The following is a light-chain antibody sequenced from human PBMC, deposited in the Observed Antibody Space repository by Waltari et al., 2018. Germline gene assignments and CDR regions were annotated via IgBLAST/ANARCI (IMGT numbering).Light chain of an antibody. J-gene: IGKJ1*01. CDR3: QHYVRLPAT. CDR2: GAS. V-gene: IGKV3-20*01. CDR1: QSVSRT. Sequence: EIVLTQSPGTLSLSPGDRATLSCRASQSVSRTLAWYQQKPGQAPRLPIYGASTRATGIPDRFSGGGSGTDFSLTFSRLEPEDFAVYYCQHYVRLPATFGQGTKVEIK.